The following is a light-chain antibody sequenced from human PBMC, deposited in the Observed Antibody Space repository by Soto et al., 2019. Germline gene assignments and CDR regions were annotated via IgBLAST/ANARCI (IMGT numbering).Light chain of an antibody. V-gene: IGLV4-60*02. Sequence: QPVLTQSSSASASLGSSVKLTCTLSSGHSSDIIAWHQQQPGKAPRYLMKLEGSGSYNKGSGVPDRFSGSSSGADRYLTISNLQFEDESEYYCETWDSNTQNWVFGGGTKVTVL. J-gene: IGLJ3*02. CDR2: LEGSGSY. CDR1: SGHSSDI. CDR3: ETWDSNTQNWV.